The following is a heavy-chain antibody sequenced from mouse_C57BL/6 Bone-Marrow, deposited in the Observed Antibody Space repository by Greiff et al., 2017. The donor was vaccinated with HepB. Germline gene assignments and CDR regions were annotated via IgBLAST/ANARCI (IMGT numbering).Heavy chain of an antibody. V-gene: IGHV5-12*01. J-gene: IGHJ1*03. Sequence: EVQRVESGGGLVKPGGSLKLSCAASGFTFSDYYMYWVRQTPEKRLEWVAYISNGGGSTYYPDTVKGRFPISRDNAKNTRYLQMSRLKSEDTAMYYCARQVTTVVAPLGFDVWGTGTTVTVSS. CDR1: GFTFSDYY. CDR2: ISNGGGST. CDR3: ARQVTTVVAPLGFDV. D-gene: IGHD1-1*01.